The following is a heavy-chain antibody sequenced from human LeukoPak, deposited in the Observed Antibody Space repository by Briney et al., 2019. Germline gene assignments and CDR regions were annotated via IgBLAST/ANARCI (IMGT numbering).Heavy chain of an antibody. CDR3: AITYGSGAYNLNY. CDR1: GFXFSSYA. D-gene: IGHD3-10*01. CDR2: ISDTGGGT. J-gene: IGHJ4*02. V-gene: IGHV3-23*01. Sequence: GGSLRLSCAASGFXFSSYAISWVRQAPGKGLEWVSGISDTGGGTYYADSVKGRFTISRDNSKNTLYVEMNSLRAEDTAIYYCAITYGSGAYNLNYWGQGTLVTVSS.